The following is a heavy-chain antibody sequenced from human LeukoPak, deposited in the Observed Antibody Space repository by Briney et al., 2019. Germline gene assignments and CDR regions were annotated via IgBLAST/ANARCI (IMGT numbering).Heavy chain of an antibody. Sequence: SETLSLTCTVSVYSLTIGYYWGWIGQPPGKGREWIGSIYHSGSTYYNPSLKIRVTISVDTFKNQFSLKLSSVTAADTAVYYCARGPPYYFDYWGQGTLVTVSS. CDR2: IYHSGST. V-gene: IGHV4-38-2*02. J-gene: IGHJ4*02. CDR3: ARGPPYYFDY. CDR1: VYSLTIGYY.